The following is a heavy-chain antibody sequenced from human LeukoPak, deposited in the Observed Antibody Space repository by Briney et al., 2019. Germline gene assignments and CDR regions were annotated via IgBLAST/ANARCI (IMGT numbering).Heavy chain of an antibody. CDR3: ARGYGDSIHFDY. Sequence: GGSLRLSCAASGFTFSSYWMSWVRQAPGKGLEWVANIKRDGSEKYYVDSVKGRFTISRDNAKNSLSLQMNSLRAEEAAVYYCARGYGDSIHFDYWGQGTLVTVSS. D-gene: IGHD4-17*01. CDR1: GFTFSSYW. CDR2: IKRDGSEK. V-gene: IGHV3-7*04. J-gene: IGHJ4*02.